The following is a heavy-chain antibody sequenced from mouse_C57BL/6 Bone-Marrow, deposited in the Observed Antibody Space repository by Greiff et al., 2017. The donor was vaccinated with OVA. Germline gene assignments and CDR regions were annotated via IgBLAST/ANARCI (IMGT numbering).Heavy chain of an antibody. D-gene: IGHD1-1*01. CDR1: GFSLTSYG. CDR3: ARTGGSSLYYFDY. CDR2: IWSGGST. V-gene: IGHV2-2*01. J-gene: IGHJ2*01. Sequence: QLQQSGPGLVQPSQSLSITCTVSGFSLTSYGVHWVRQSPGKGLEWLGVIWSGGSTDYNAAFISRLSISKDNSKSQVFFKMNSLQADDTAIYYCARTGGSSLYYFDYWGQGTTLTVSS.